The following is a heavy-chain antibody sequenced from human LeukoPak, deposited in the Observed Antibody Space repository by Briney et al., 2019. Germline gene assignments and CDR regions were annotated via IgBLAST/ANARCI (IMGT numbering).Heavy chain of an antibody. Sequence: PSQTLSLTCTVSGGSINSGTYYWSWIRQPAGKGLEWIGRIYTSGSTNYNPSLKSRVTISVDTSKNQFSLKLSSVTAADTAVYYCAREFGEFTNYYYYYYMDVWGKGTTVTVSS. D-gene: IGHD3-10*01. CDR2: IYTSGST. J-gene: IGHJ6*03. CDR1: GGSINSGTYY. V-gene: IGHV4-61*02. CDR3: AREFGEFTNYYYYYYMDV.